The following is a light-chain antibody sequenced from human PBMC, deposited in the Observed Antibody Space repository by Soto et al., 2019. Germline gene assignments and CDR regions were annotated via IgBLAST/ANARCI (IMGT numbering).Light chain of an antibody. CDR1: RSVSSN. J-gene: IGKJ1*01. Sequence: EIVMTQSPATLSVSPGERATLSCRASRSVSSNLAWYQQRPGQAPRLLIYGASTRATGIPGRFSGSGSGTEFTLTISSLQSEDFAVYYCQQYNNWPQTFGQGTKVDIK. CDR2: GAS. CDR3: QQYNNWPQT. V-gene: IGKV3-15*01.